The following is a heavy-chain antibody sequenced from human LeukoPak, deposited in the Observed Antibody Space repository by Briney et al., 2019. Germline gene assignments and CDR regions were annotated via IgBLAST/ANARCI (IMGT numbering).Heavy chain of an antibody. V-gene: IGHV3-48*01. Sequence: EGSLRLSCAASGFTFSSYSMNWVRQAPGKGLEWVSYISSSSSTIYYADSVKGRFTISRDNAKNSLSLQMNSLRAEDTAVYYCARRDGSFDYWGQGTLVTVSS. J-gene: IGHJ4*02. CDR3: ARRDGSFDY. D-gene: IGHD5-24*01. CDR1: GFTFSSYS. CDR2: ISSSSSTI.